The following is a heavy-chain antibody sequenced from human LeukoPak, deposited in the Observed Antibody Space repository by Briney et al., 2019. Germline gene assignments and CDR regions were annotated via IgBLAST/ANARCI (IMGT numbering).Heavy chain of an antibody. D-gene: IGHD2-15*01. CDR1: ECSFATYW. CDR2: IFPGDSDT. V-gene: IGHV5-51*01. J-gene: IGHJ4*02. Sequence: GESLKISCKGSECSFATYWIGWVRQMPGQGLEWMGIIFPGDSDTRYSPSFQGQATISADKSISTAYLQWSSLKASDTAIYYCASEYCSGGNCYFDYWGQGTLVTVSS. CDR3: ASEYCSGGNCYFDY.